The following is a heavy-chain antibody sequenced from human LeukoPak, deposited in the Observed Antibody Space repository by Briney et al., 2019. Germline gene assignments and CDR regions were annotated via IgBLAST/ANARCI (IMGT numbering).Heavy chain of an antibody. CDR2: INHSGGT. V-gene: IGHV4-34*01. J-gene: IGHJ5*02. CDR3: GRGRRIYSYGYSTWIEP. D-gene: IGHD5-18*01. CDR1: GGSFSGYY. Sequence: SETLSLTCAVYGGSFSGYYWSWIRQPPGKGLGWVGEINHSGGTNYNPSLKSRVTISVATSKNQFSLNLSSVTAADTAVYCCGRGRRIYSYGYSTWIEPWGQETLVTASS.